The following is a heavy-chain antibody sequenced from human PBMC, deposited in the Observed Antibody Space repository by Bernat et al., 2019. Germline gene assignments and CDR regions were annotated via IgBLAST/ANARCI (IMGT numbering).Heavy chain of an antibody. CDR1: GFTFTSSA. Sequence: QMQLVQSGPEVKKPGTSVKVSCKASGFTFTSSAMQWVRQARGQRLEWIGWIVVGSGNTNYAQKFKERVTITRDMTTSTAYMELSSMRSEDTAVYYCAADPESRRGITTYGVHAFDIWGQGTMVTVSS. CDR3: AADPESRRGITTYGVHAFDI. J-gene: IGHJ3*02. D-gene: IGHD3-10*01. V-gene: IGHV1-58*02. CDR2: IVVGSGNT.